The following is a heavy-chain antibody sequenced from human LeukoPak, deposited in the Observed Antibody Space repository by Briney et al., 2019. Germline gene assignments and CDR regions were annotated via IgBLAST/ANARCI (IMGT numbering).Heavy chain of an antibody. D-gene: IGHD3/OR15-3a*01. CDR2: ISGSSTTI. V-gene: IGHV3-48*01. CDR3: ARDQDWAFDY. CDR1: GFSFSSHS. Sequence: PGGSLRLSCAASGFSFSSHSMNWDRQAPGKGLEWVSYISGSSTTIDYADSAKGRFIISRDNAKKSLYLQMNNLRAEDTAVYYCARDQDWAFDYWGQGILVTVSS. J-gene: IGHJ4*02.